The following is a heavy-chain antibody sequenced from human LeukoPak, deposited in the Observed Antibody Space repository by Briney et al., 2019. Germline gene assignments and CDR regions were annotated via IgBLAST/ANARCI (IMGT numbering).Heavy chain of an antibody. V-gene: IGHV4-59*01. Sequence: SETLSLTCTVSGGSISSYYWSRIRQPPGKGLEWIGYIYYSGSTNYNPSLKSRVTISVDTSKNQFSLKLSSVTAADTAVYYCARGVAYDEPINFDYWGQGTLVTVSS. CDR2: IYYSGST. CDR1: GGSISSYY. CDR3: ARGVAYDEPINFDY. J-gene: IGHJ4*02. D-gene: IGHD5-12*01.